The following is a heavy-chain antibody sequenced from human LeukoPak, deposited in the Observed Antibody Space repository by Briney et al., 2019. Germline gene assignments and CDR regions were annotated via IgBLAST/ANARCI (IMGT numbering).Heavy chain of an antibody. D-gene: IGHD2-2*01. CDR1: GGSISSYY. CDR3: ARGPSGVRYCSSTSCDARDYYYMDV. CDR2: IYYSGST. J-gene: IGHJ6*03. Sequence: SETLSLTCTVSGGSISSYYWSWIRQPPGKGLEWIGYIYYSGSTNYNPSLKSRATISVDTSKNQFSLKLSSVTAADTAVYYCARGPSGVRYCSSTSCDARDYYYMDVWGKGTTVTVSS. V-gene: IGHV4-59*01.